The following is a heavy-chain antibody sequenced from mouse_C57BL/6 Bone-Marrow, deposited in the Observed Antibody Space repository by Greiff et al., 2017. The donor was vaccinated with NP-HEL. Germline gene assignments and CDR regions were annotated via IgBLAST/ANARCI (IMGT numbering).Heavy chain of an antibody. Sequence: DVKLVESGGGLVQPGGSLKLSCAASGFTFSDYYMYWVRQTPEKRLEWVAYISNGGGSTYYPDTVKGRFTISRDNAKNTLYLQMSRLKSEDTAMYYCARRVGRYWYFDVWGTGTTVTVSS. CDR1: GFTFSDYY. CDR3: ARRVGRYWYFDV. CDR2: ISNGGGST. D-gene: IGHD2-14*01. J-gene: IGHJ1*03. V-gene: IGHV5-12*01.